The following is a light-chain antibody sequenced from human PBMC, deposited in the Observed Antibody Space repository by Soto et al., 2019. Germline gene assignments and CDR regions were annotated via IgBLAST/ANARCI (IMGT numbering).Light chain of an antibody. Sequence: QSALTQPASVSGSPGQSITISCTGTSSDVGGYNYVSWYQQHPDRAPKVVIYDVSNRPSGVSDRFSGSKSGNTASLTISGLQAEDEADYYCSSYTISTTPVVFGGGTKLTVL. CDR3: SSYTISTTPVV. CDR1: SSDVGGYNY. V-gene: IGLV2-14*01. J-gene: IGLJ2*01. CDR2: DVS.